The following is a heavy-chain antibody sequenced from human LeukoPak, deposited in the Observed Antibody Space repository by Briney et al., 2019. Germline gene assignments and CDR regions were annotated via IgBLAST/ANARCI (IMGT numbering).Heavy chain of an antibody. Sequence: SETLSLTCAVYGGSFSGYYWSWIRQPPGKGLEWIGEINHSGSTNYNPSLKSRVTISVDTSKNQFSLKLSSVTAADTAVYYCARVWDPPYSRIDYWGQGTLVTVSS. D-gene: IGHD6-13*01. CDR2: INHSGST. J-gene: IGHJ4*02. CDR3: ARVWDPPYSRIDY. CDR1: GGSFSGYY. V-gene: IGHV4-34*01.